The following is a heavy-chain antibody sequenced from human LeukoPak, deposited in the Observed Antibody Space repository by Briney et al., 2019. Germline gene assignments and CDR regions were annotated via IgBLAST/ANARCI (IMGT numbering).Heavy chain of an antibody. Sequence: ASVKVSCKTSDYTFTSYGISWVRQAPGQGLEWMGWISAHNGNTNFAQKFQGRVTMTTDTSTSTAYMELRSLRSDDTAVYYCARDGAGSCSSTSCYGGEYGMDVWGQGTTVTVSS. D-gene: IGHD2-2*01. J-gene: IGHJ6*02. CDR2: ISAHNGNT. CDR1: DYTFTSYG. CDR3: ARDGAGSCSSTSCYGGEYGMDV. V-gene: IGHV1-18*01.